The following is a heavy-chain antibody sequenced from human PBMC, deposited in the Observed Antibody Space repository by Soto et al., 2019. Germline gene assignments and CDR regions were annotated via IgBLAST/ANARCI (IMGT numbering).Heavy chain of an antibody. CDR3: ARDILSVGPRANDAFDV. CDR2: INPANGNT. V-gene: IGHV1-3*01. J-gene: IGHJ3*01. CDR1: GFTFSDTL. D-gene: IGHD2-8*02. Sequence: QVQLVQSGAEVKKPGASVNISCQDSGFTFSDTLINWVRQGPGQRLEWMGWINPANGNTRYSESFQGRVTISSLSSASTAYVALSDLTSEDTAVYYCARDILSVGPRANDAFDVWGQGTMITVSS.